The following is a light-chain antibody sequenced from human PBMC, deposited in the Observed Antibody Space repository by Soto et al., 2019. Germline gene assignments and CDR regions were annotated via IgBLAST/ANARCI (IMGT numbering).Light chain of an antibody. Sequence: DIFMTQSPSTRSASPVEIVTLSCRASESINRNLVWYQKRPGQAPRLLIYGASTRATGIPARFSGSGSGTEFTLTISSLQPDDFATYYCQQYNSYSWTFGQGTKVDIK. J-gene: IGKJ1*01. CDR2: GAS. V-gene: IGKV3-15*01. CDR1: ESINRN. CDR3: QQYNSYSWT.